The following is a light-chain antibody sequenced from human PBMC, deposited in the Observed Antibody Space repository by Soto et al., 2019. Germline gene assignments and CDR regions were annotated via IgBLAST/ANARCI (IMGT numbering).Light chain of an antibody. CDR3: QSYDTALSVYVV. J-gene: IGLJ2*01. V-gene: IGLV1-40*01. CDR1: SSTIGAGFD. Sequence: QSVLTQPPSVSGAPGQRVTISCTGSSSTIGAGFDVHWYQQLPRTAPKLLIYGDTNRPSGVPDRFSGSKSGTSASLVITGLQAEDEADYYCQSYDTALSVYVVFGGGTKVTVL. CDR2: GDT.